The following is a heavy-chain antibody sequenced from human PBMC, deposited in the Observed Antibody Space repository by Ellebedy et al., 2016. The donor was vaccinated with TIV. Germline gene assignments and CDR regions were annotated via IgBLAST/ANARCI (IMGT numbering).Heavy chain of an antibody. D-gene: IGHD6-13*01. CDR3: ARLLVWQHLVQFDF. CDR2: IYHTGST. CDR1: GDSIRGSNW. J-gene: IGHJ4*02. V-gene: IGHV4-4*02. Sequence: SETLSLTCAVSGDSIRGSNWWSWVRQPPGKGLEWIGEIYHTGSTNYNPSLKSRVTMSVDKSKNQFSVNLKSVTAADTAIYYCARLLVWQHLVQFDFWGQGILVTVSS.